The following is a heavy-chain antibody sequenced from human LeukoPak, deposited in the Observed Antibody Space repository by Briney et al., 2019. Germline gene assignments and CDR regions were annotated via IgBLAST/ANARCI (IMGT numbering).Heavy chain of an antibody. Sequence: GGSLRLSCAASGFAFEDYPMHWVRQAPGKGLEWVSLISWDGGTTYYADSVKGRFTISRDNSKNSLYLQMNSLRAEDTAVYYCARDRDGYNSVFDYWGQGTLVTVSS. CDR1: GFAFEDYP. D-gene: IGHD5-24*01. V-gene: IGHV3-43*01. CDR3: ARDRDGYNSVFDY. J-gene: IGHJ4*02. CDR2: ISWDGGTT.